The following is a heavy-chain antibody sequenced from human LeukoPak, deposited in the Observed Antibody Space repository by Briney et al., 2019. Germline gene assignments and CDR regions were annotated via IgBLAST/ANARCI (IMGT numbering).Heavy chain of an antibody. CDR3: ARDMLYSGSHPVDY. J-gene: IGHJ4*02. Sequence: GGSLRLSCAASGFTFSSYSMNWVRQAPGKGLEWVSYISSSSSTIYYADSVKGRFTISRDNAKNSLYLQMNSLRAEDTAVYYCARDMLYSGSHPVDYWGQGTLVTVSS. D-gene: IGHD1-26*01. CDR2: ISSSSSTI. CDR1: GFTFSSYS. V-gene: IGHV3-48*01.